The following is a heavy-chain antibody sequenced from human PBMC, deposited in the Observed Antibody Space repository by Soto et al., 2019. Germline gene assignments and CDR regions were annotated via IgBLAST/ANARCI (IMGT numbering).Heavy chain of an antibody. V-gene: IGHV3-23*01. CDR1: GFTFSTSA. CDR3: ARHRGGSHSSFDY. Sequence: GGSLRLSCAASGFTFSTSAMNWVRQAPGKGLGWVSSVSTSGGSTYYADSVKGRFTISRDNSAGTLFLQMNSLRAEDTAKYFCARHRGGSHSSFDYWGQGTLVTVSS. CDR2: VSTSGGST. D-gene: IGHD3-10*01. J-gene: IGHJ4*02.